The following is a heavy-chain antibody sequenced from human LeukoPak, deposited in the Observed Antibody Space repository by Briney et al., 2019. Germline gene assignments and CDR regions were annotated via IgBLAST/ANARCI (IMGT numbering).Heavy chain of an antibody. Sequence: GGSLRLSCAASGFTFSSYGMHWVRQAPGKGLEWVAVISYDGSNKYYADSVKGRFTISRDNSKNTLYLQMNSLRAEDTAVYYCAKLYYYDSSGYLAPDAFDIWGQGTMVTVSS. D-gene: IGHD3-22*01. CDR3: AKLYYYDSSGYLAPDAFDI. CDR2: ISYDGSNK. J-gene: IGHJ3*02. CDR1: GFTFSSYG. V-gene: IGHV3-30*18.